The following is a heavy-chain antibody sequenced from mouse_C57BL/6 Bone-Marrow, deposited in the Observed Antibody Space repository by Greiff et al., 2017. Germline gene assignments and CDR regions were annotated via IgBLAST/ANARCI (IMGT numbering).Heavy chain of an antibody. V-gene: IGHV1-81*01. CDR1: GYTFTSYG. Sequence: VQVVESGAELARPGASVKLSCKASGYTFTSYGISWVKQRTGQGLEWIGEIYPRSGNTYYNEKFKGKATLTADKSSSTAYMELRSLTSEDSAVYFCVIYYYGSRNYWGQGTTLTVSS. CDR3: VIYYYGSRNY. J-gene: IGHJ2*01. D-gene: IGHD1-1*01. CDR2: IYPRSGNT.